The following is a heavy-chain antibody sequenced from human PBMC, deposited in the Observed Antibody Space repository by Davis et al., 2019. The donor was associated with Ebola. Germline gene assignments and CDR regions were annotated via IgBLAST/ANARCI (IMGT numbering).Heavy chain of an antibody. CDR3: AREADYYDSSGYSHYFDY. D-gene: IGHD3-22*01. V-gene: IGHV3-21*01. J-gene: IGHJ4*02. CDR2: ISSSSSYI. CDR1: GFTFGDYT. Sequence: PGGSLRLSCATSGFTFGDYTMHWVRQAPGKGLEWVSSISSSSSYIYYADSVKGRFTISRDNAKNSLYLQMNSLRAEDTAVYYCAREADYYDSSGYSHYFDYWGQGTLVTVSS.